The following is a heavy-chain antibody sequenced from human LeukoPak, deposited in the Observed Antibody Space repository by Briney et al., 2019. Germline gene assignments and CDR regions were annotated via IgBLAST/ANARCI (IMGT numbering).Heavy chain of an antibody. D-gene: IGHD3-10*01. V-gene: IGHV1-2*02. Sequence: ASVKVSCKASGYTFTGYYMHWVRQAPGQGLEWMGWINPNSGGTNYAQKFQGRVTMTRDTSISTAYMELSRLRSDDTAVYYCARAGGDILLWFGEPRQDYYYYMDVWGEGTTVTISS. CDR1: GYTFTGYY. CDR3: ARAGGDILLWFGEPRQDYYYYMDV. CDR2: INPNSGGT. J-gene: IGHJ6*03.